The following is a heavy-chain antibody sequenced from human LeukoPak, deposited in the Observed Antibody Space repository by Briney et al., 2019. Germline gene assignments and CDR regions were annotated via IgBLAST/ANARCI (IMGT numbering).Heavy chain of an antibody. CDR3: ARVPLSDSSGHYYPH. J-gene: IGHJ1*01. CDR2: INTGNGNT. V-gene: IGHV1-3*04. Sequence: ASVKVSCKTSGYTFANYGMHWVRQAPRQSLEWMGWINTGNGNTKSSQKFQDRVALTRNTSASTAYMELNSLSSEDTAVYYCARVPLSDSSGHYYPHWGQGTLVTVSS. CDR1: GYTFANYG. D-gene: IGHD3-22*01.